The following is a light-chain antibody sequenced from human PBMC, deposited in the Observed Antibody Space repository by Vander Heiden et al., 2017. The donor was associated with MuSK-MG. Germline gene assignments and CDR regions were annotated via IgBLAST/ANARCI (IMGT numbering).Light chain of an antibody. J-gene: IGKJ1*01. Sequence: DIQMTQSPSTLSASVGDRVTLTCRASQSISTWLAWYQQKPGEAPKLLIYEASTLQIGVPSRFSGSGSGTEFTLTISSLQPDDFATYYCQQDDTSLWTFGPGTKVEIK. V-gene: IGKV1-5*03. CDR2: EAS. CDR1: QSISTW. CDR3: QQDDTSLWT.